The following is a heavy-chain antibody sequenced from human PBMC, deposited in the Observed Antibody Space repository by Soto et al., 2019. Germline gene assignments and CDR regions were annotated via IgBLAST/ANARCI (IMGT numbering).Heavy chain of an antibody. CDR1: GGSISSGDYY. D-gene: IGHD5-12*01. CDR2: IYYSGST. CDR3: ARAYGGYADY. Sequence: SETLSLTCTVSGGSISSGDYYWSWIRQPPGKGLGWIGSIYYSGSTYYNPSLKSRVTISVDTSKNQFSLKLSSVTAADTAVYYCARAYGGYADYWGQGALVTVSS. J-gene: IGHJ4*02. V-gene: IGHV4-30-4*02.